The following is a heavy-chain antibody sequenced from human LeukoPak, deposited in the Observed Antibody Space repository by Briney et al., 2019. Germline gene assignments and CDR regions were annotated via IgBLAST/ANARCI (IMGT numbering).Heavy chain of an antibody. V-gene: IGHV1-18*01. CDR2: ISAYNGNT. CDR3: AREGYSSSWYNY. D-gene: IGHD6-13*01. CDR1: GYTFTIYG. J-gene: IGHJ4*02. Sequence: ASVKVSCKASGYTFTIYGISWVRQPPGQGLEWMGWISAYNGNTNYAQKLQGRVTTTTDTSTSTAYMELRSLRTDDTVVYYCAREGYSSSWYNYWGQGTLVTVSS.